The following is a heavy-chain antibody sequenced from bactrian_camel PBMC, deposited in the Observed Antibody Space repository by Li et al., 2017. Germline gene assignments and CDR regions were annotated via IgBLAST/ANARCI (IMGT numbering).Heavy chain of an antibody. D-gene: IGHD2*01. CDR3: TRDHESWLPLQSFGY. V-gene: IGHV3S40*01. J-gene: IGHJ6*01. CDR1: AWAFSSYA. CDR2: IKGNSAFT. Sequence: DVQLVESGGGSVQAGGSLKLSCRASAWAFSSYAMSWVRQAPGKGLEWVSGIKGNSAFTYYADSVKGRFTVSRDNAKNTLYLQLDSLKTEDTAMYYCTRDHESWLPLQSFGYWGQGTQVTVS.